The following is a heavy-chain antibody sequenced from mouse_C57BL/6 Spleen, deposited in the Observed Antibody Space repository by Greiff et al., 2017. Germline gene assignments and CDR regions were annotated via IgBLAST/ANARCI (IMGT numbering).Heavy chain of an antibody. V-gene: IGHV1-54*01. Sequence: VHLVESGAELVRPGTSVKVSCKASGYAFTNYLIEWVKQRPGQGLEWIGVINPGSGGTNYNEKFKGKATLTADKSSSTAYMQLSSLTSEDSAVYFCARGGTEFAYWGQGTLVTVSA. CDR1: GYAFTNYL. CDR2: INPGSGGT. D-gene: IGHD3-3*01. J-gene: IGHJ3*01. CDR3: ARGGTEFAY.